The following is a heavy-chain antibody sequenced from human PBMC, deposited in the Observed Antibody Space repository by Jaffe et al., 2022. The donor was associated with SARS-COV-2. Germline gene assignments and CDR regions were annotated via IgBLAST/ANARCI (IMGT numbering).Heavy chain of an antibody. CDR3: TRSLDYYDSSGSYIDY. V-gene: IGHV3-73*02. CDR2: IRSKANSYAT. CDR1: GFTFSGSA. Sequence: EVQLVESGGGLVQPGGSLKLSCAASGFTFSGSAMHWVRQASGKGLEWVGRIRSKANSYATAYAASVKGRFTISRDDSKNTAYLQMNSLKTEDTAVYYCTRSLDYYDSSGSYIDYWGQGTLVTVSS. D-gene: IGHD3-22*01. J-gene: IGHJ4*02.